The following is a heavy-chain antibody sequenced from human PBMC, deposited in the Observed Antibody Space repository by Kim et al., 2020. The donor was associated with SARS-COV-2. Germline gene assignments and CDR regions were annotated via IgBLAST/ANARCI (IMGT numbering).Heavy chain of an antibody. Sequence: GGSLRLSCAASGFTFSNAWMSWVRQAPGKGLEWVGRIKSKTDGGTTDYAAPVKGRFTISRDDSKNTLYLQMNSLKTEDTAVYYCTTPLPNKKWESSFDYWGRGTLVTVSP. V-gene: IGHV3-15*01. CDR2: IKSKTDGGTT. J-gene: IGHJ4*02. CDR1: GFTFSNAW. CDR3: TTPLPNKKWESSFDY. D-gene: IGHD1-26*01.